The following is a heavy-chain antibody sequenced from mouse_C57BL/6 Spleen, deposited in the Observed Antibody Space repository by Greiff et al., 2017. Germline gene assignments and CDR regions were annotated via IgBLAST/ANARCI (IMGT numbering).Heavy chain of an antibody. Sequence: VQRVESGAELARPGASVKLSCKASGYTFTSYGISWVKQRTGQGLEWIGEIYPRSGNTYYNEKFKGKTTLTADKSSSTAYMELRSLTSEDSAVYFCAGLRRGYAMDYWGQGTSVTVSS. D-gene: IGHD2-4*01. CDR3: AGLRRGYAMDY. V-gene: IGHV1-81*01. J-gene: IGHJ4*01. CDR2: IYPRSGNT. CDR1: GYTFTSYG.